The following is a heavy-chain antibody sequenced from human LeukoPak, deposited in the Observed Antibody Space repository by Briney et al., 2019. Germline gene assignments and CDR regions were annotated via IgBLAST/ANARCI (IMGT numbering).Heavy chain of an antibody. Sequence: QPGGSLRLSCAASGFTFSSYDMHWVRQATGKGLEWVSAIGTAGDPYYPGSVKGRFTISRENAKNSLYLQMNSLRAGDTAVYYCARGRYSSSWSTSHKPYYYYYGMDVWGQGTTVTVSS. CDR2: IGTAGDP. CDR1: GFTFSSYD. CDR3: ARGRYSSSWSTSHKPYYYYYGMDV. D-gene: IGHD6-13*01. V-gene: IGHV3-13*05. J-gene: IGHJ6*02.